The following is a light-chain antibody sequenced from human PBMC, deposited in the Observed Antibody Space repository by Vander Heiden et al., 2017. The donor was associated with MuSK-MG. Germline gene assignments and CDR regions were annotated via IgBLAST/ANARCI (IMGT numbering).Light chain of an antibody. J-gene: IGLJ2*01. CDR1: SSNIGAGYD. Sequence: QAVLTQPPSGSGAPGQRVTIACTGRSSNIGAGYDVHWYQQLPVTAPKLLIYGNSNRPSGVPDRFSGSKSGTSASLAITGLQAEDEADYYCQSYDSSLSGTVVFGGGTKLTVL. V-gene: IGLV1-40*01. CDR3: QSYDSSLSGTVV. CDR2: GNS.